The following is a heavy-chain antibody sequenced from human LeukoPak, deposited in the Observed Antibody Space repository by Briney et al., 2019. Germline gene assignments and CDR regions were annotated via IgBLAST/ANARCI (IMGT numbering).Heavy chain of an antibody. CDR2: IHPSSGGA. V-gene: IGHV1-46*01. D-gene: IGHD6-6*01. CDR3: ARDSDASSLADP. CDR1: GYTFTRFH. J-gene: IGHJ5*02. Sequence: ASVKVSCKASGYTFTRFHIHWVRQAPGQGLGWMGIIHPSSGGATSAQKFQGRLTMTRDTSTSTVYMELSSLRSEDTAVYYCARDSDASSLADPWGQGTLVTVSS.